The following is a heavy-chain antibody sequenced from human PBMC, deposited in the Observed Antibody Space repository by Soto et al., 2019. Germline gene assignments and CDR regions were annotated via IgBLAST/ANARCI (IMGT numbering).Heavy chain of an antibody. D-gene: IGHD6-13*01. Sequence: EVQLVQSGAEVKKPGESLKISCKGSGYSFTSYWIGRVRQMPGKGLEWMGIIYPGDSDTRYSPSFQGQVTISADKSISTAYLQWSSLKASDTAMYYCARPRSSSRNYYGMDVWGQGTTVTVSS. CDR2: IYPGDSDT. CDR3: ARPRSSSRNYYGMDV. V-gene: IGHV5-51*03. J-gene: IGHJ6*01. CDR1: GYSFTSYW.